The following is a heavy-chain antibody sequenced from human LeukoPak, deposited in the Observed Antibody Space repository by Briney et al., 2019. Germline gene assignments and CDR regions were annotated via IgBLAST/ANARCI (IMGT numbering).Heavy chain of an antibody. D-gene: IGHD3-9*01. CDR3: ARGDWGFPFDY. Sequence: SETLSLTCAVYGGSFSGYYWSWIRQPPGKGLEWIGEINHSGSTNYNPSLKSRVTVSVDTSKNQFSLKLSSVTAADTAVYYCARGDWGFPFDYWGQGTLVTVSS. CDR1: GGSFSGYY. V-gene: IGHV4-34*01. J-gene: IGHJ4*02. CDR2: INHSGST.